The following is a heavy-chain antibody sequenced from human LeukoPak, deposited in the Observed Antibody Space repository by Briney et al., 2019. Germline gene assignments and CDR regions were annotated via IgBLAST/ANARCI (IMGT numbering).Heavy chain of an antibody. J-gene: IGHJ4*02. V-gene: IGHV1-2*02. CDR2: INPNSGGT. CDR3: ARLLWFGELSTRTRRYFDY. Sequence: ASVKVSCKASVYTFTGYYMHWVRQAPGQGLEWMGWINPNSGGTNYAQKFQGRVTMTRDTSISTAYMELSRLRSDDTAVYYCARLLWFGELSTRTRRYFDYWGQGTLVTVSS. CDR1: VYTFTGYY. D-gene: IGHD3-10*01.